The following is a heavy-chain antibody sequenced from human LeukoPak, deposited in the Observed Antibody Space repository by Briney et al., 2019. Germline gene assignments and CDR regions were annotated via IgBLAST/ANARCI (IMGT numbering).Heavy chain of an antibody. Sequence: GGSLRLSCAASGFTFSSYWMSWVRQAPGKGLEWVANIKQDGSEKYYVDSVKGRFTISRDNAKNSLYLQMNSLRAEDTAVYYCAREAYYYGSGSQYYYYYYMDVWGKGTTVTVSS. CDR3: AREAYYYGSGSQYYYYYYMDV. V-gene: IGHV3-7*01. CDR1: GFTFSSYW. J-gene: IGHJ6*03. D-gene: IGHD3-10*01. CDR2: IKQDGSEK.